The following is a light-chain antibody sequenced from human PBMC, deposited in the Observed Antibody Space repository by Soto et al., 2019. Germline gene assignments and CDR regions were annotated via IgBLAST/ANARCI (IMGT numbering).Light chain of an antibody. Sequence: EIVLTQSPFTLSLSTGERATLSCRASQSVPSNYLAWYQQKPGQAPRLLIYGASSRATGIPDRFSGSGSGTDFTLTISRLEPEDFAVYYCQQYGSSPLITFGQGTRLEIK. CDR2: GAS. V-gene: IGKV3-20*01. CDR1: QSVPSNY. CDR3: QQYGSSPLIT. J-gene: IGKJ5*01.